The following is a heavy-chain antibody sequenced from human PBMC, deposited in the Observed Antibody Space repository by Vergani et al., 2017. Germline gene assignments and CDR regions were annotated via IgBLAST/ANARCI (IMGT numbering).Heavy chain of an antibody. V-gene: IGHV3-33*01. D-gene: IGHD2-8*01. J-gene: IGHJ6*03. Sequence: QVQLEESGGGVVQPGRSLRLSCAGSGFNLSSHAMHWVRQAPGKGLEWVAFIWYDGSKEYYAESVKGRFTISRDDSKNTLYLQMNNLRAADTAVDYCAGTGCCAHGCCYMTYYYYMDVWGKGTAVTVSS. CDR1: GFNLSSHA. CDR2: IWYDGSKE. CDR3: AGTGCCAHGCCYMTYYYYMDV.